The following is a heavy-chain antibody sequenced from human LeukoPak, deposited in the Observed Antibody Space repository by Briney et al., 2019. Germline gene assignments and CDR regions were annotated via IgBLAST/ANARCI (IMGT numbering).Heavy chain of an antibody. CDR3: ARVTGYSFAYY. J-gene: IGHJ4*02. D-gene: IGHD5-18*01. CDR2: IKQDGSEK. Sequence: GGSLRLSCAASGFTFSTSWMSWVRQAPGKGLEWVANIKQDGSEKYYVDSVKGRFTISRDNTKKSLYLQMSSLRAEDTAMYYCARVTGYSFAYYSGQGTLVTVSS. V-gene: IGHV3-7*01. CDR1: GFTFSTSW.